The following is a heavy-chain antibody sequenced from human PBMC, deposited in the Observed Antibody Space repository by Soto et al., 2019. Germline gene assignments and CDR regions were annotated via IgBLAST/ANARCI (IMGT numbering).Heavy chain of an antibody. D-gene: IGHD3-10*01. CDR1: GYTFTSYG. J-gene: IGHJ6*02. CDR3: ASSWFGESPRDYYYYGMDV. V-gene: IGHV1-18*01. Sequence: QVQLVQSGAEVKKPGASVKVSCKASGYTFTSYGISWVRQAPGQGLEWMGWIRAYNGNTNYAQNLQGRVTMTTDTSPSTAYMELRSLRSDDTAVYYCASSWFGESPRDYYYYGMDVWGQGTTVTVSS. CDR2: IRAYNGNT.